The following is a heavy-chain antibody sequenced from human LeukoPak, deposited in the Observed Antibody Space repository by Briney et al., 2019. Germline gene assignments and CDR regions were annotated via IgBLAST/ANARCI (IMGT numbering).Heavy chain of an antibody. D-gene: IGHD2-8*01. CDR3: ARNGVVSSFEI. V-gene: IGHV3-74*01. CDR2: LSPDGSAT. J-gene: IGHJ3*02. CDR1: GFTFSRHC. Sequence: GGSLRLSCAASGFTFSRHCMHWVRQSPGKGLMWVSHLSPDGSATNYADSVKGRFTISRDNPKNTLYLQMNSLRAEDTAVYYCARNGVVSSFEIWGQGTVVTVSS.